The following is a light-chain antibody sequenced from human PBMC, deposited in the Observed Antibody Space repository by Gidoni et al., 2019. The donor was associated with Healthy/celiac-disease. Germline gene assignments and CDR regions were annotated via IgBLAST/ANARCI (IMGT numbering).Light chain of an antibody. CDR2: DAS. CDR3: QKRSNWT. J-gene: IGKJ1*01. Sequence: EIVLTQSPATLSLSPGERATLSCRASQSVSSYLAWYQQKPGQAPRLLIYDASNRATGIPARFSGSGSGTDFTITISSLEPEDFEVYYCQKRSNWTFXXXTKVEIK. CDR1: QSVSSY. V-gene: IGKV3-11*01.